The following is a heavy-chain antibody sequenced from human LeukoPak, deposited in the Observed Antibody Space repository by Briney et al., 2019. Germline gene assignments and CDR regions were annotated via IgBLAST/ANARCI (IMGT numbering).Heavy chain of an antibody. V-gene: IGHV3-23*01. Sequence: GGSLRLSCGASGFTFSSYAMTWVRQAPGKGLEWVSAISGTGGSTYYADSVKGRFTISRDNSKNTLYLQMNSLRAEDTAVYYCAKSIVVVITYFDYWGQGTLVTVSS. CDR1: GFTFSSYA. CDR2: ISGTGGST. CDR3: AKSIVVVITYFDY. J-gene: IGHJ4*02. D-gene: IGHD3-22*01.